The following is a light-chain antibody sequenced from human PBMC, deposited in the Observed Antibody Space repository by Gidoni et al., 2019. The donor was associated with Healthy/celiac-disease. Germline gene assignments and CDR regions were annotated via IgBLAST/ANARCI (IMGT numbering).Light chain of an antibody. J-gene: IGKJ2*01. Sequence: DIQMTQSPSTLSASVVDRVTITCRASQSISSWLAWYQQKPGKAPQLLISKASSLESGVPSRISGSGSGTEFTLTISSLQPDDFATYYCQQYNSYLHTFGQGTKLEIK. CDR3: QQYNSYLHT. V-gene: IGKV1-5*03. CDR1: QSISSW. CDR2: KAS.